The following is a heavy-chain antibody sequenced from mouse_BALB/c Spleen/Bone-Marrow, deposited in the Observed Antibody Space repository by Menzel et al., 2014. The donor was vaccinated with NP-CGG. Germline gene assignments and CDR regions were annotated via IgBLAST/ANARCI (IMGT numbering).Heavy chain of an antibody. Sequence: QVQLQQSGPGLVAPSQSLSITCTVSGFSLTSYGVHWVRQPPGKGLEWLGVIWAGGSTNYNSALMSRLSISKDNSKSQVFLKMNSLQTDDKAMYYCVRGGGGGYYNWYFDVWGAGTTVTVSS. CDR1: GFSLTSYG. J-gene: IGHJ1*01. CDR2: IWAGGST. CDR3: VRGGGGGYYNWYFDV. D-gene: IGHD2-3*01. V-gene: IGHV2-9*02.